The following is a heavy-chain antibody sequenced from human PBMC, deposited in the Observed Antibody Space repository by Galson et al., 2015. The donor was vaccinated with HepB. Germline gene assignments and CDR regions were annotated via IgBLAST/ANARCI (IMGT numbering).Heavy chain of an antibody. J-gene: IGHJ4*02. CDR1: GFSLTTDGVG. D-gene: IGHD3-3*01. CDR3: ARNFWSGYCYRLFDY. Sequence: PALVKPTQTLTLTCNFSGFSLTTDGVGVGWLRQPPGKALEWLALIYWDDDKHYSPSLNTRLTITKDTSMTQVVLTMTNMDPVDTATYYCARNFWSGYCYRLFDYWGQGTVVTVSS. V-gene: IGHV2-5*02. CDR2: IYWDDDK.